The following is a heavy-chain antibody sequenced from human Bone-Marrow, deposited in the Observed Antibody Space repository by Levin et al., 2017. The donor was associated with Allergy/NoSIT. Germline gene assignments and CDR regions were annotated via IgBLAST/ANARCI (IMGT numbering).Heavy chain of an antibody. Sequence: SCTVSGGSVSSGSYYWSWIRQPPGKGLEWIGYIYYSGSTNYNPSLKSRVTISVDTSKNQFSLKLSSVTAADTAVYYCARGDVAAEIDYWGQGTLVTVSS. CDR2: IYYSGST. V-gene: IGHV4-61*01. D-gene: IGHD6-19*01. CDR1: GGSVSSGSYY. CDR3: ARGDVAAEIDY. J-gene: IGHJ4*02.